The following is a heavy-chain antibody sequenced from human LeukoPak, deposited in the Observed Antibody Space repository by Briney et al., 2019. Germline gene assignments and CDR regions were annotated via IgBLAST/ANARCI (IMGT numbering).Heavy chain of an antibody. CDR3: ATGEYYYGSGTTW. D-gene: IGHD3-10*01. CDR2: ISYDGSNK. Sequence: PGGSLRLSCAASGFSFSTDAMTWVRQAPGKGLEWVAVISYDGSNKYYADSVKGRFTISRDNSKNTLYLQMNSLRAEDTAVYYCATGEYYYGSGTTWWGQGTLVTVSS. CDR1: GFSFSTDA. J-gene: IGHJ4*02. V-gene: IGHV3-30*03.